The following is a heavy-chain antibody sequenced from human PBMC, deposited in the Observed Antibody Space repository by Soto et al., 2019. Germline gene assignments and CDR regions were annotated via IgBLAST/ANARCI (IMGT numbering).Heavy chain of an antibody. V-gene: IGHV4-61*01. CDR2: IYSGGST. J-gene: IGHJ6*02. CDR3: ARFVRSCSATTCSTRADV. D-gene: IGHD2-2*01. CDR1: GGFVNSDTHS. Sequence: QVQLQESGPGLVKSSETLSLTCTVSGGFVNSDTHSWSWIRQTPGKRLEWIGFIYSGGSTKNPSLRSRVTMSVDTSKNQFSLKLRSVIVADTAVYHCARFVRSCSATTCSTRADVWGQGITVTVSS.